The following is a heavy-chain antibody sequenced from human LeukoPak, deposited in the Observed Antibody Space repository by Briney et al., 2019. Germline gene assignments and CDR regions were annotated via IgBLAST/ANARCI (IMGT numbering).Heavy chain of an antibody. CDR1: GFTFSNAW. Sequence: GGSLRLSCAASGFTFSNAWMSEVRQAPGKGLEWVGRIKSKTDGGTTDYAAPVKGRFTISRDDSNNTLYLQMNSLRAEDTAVYYCANGYYYGSGSYYKEAFDIWGQGTMVTVSS. CDR2: IKSKTDGGTT. CDR3: ANGYYYGSGSYYKEAFDI. D-gene: IGHD3-10*01. J-gene: IGHJ3*02. V-gene: IGHV3-15*01.